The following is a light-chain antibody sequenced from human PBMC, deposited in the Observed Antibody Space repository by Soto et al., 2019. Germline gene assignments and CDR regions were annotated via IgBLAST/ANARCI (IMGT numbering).Light chain of an antibody. CDR3: QPTFSTPST. Sequence: DIQMTQSPSSLSPSVGDRVTITCRASQTIRNYLNWYQQKPGKAPKVLIYTTSSLQSGVTSRFSGRGSGTDFTLTISSLQPEDCATYYCQPTFSTPSTFGQGTKLEIK. J-gene: IGKJ2*01. CDR1: QTIRNY. V-gene: IGKV1-39*01. CDR2: TTS.